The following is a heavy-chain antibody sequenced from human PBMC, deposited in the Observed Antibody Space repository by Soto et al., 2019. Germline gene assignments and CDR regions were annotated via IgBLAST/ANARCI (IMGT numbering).Heavy chain of an antibody. CDR3: AKDNQDIVVVVAASFDY. J-gene: IGHJ4*02. CDR2: ISGSGGCT. D-gene: IGHD2-15*01. Sequence: EVQLLESGGGLVQPGGSLRLSCAASGFTFSGYAMSWVRQPPGKGLEWVSAISGSGGCTYYADSVNGRFTISRDNSKNTLYLQMTSMRAEDTAVYYCAKDNQDIVVVVAASFDYWGQGTLVTVSS. V-gene: IGHV3-23*01. CDR1: GFTFSGYA.